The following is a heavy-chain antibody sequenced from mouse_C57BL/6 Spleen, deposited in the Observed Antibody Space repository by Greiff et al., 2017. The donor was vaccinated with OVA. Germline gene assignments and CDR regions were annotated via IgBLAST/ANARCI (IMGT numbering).Heavy chain of an antibody. J-gene: IGHJ4*01. CDR1: GYTFTSYW. Sequence: QVQLQQPGAELVKPGASVKLSCKASGYTFTSYWMHWVKQRPGQGLEWIGMIHPNSGSTNYNEKFKSKATLTVDKSSSTAYMQLSSLTSEDSAVYYCARSLNWDGAMDYWGQGTSVTVSS. CDR2: IHPNSGST. D-gene: IGHD4-1*01. V-gene: IGHV1-64*01. CDR3: ARSLNWDGAMDY.